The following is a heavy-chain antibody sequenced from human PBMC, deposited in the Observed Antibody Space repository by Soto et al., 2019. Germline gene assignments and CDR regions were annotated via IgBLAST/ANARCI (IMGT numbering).Heavy chain of an antibody. Sequence: PSETLSLTCAVYGGSFSGYYWSWIRQPPGKGLEWIGEINHSGSTNYNPSLKSRVTISVDTSKNQFSLKLSSVTAADTAVYYCARGDIVATTHYYYYYGMDVWGQGTTVT. D-gene: IGHD5-12*01. V-gene: IGHV4-34*01. CDR2: INHSGST. J-gene: IGHJ6*02. CDR3: ARGDIVATTHYYYYYGMDV. CDR1: GGSFSGYY.